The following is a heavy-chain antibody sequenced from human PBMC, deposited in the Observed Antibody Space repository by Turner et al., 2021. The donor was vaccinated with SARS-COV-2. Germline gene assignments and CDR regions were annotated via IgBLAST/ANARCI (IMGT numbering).Heavy chain of an antibody. CDR1: GFTFSSYA. J-gene: IGHJ4*02. CDR3: AKDREGTGADYFDY. CDR2: ITVSADIT. Sequence: EVQLLESGGGLVQTGGSLGLSCAASGFTFSSYAMTWVRQAQGKGLEWVASITVSADITHYADSVKGRFTISRDNSKNTLHLQMNSLRAEDTAIYYCAKDREGTGADYFDYWGQGTLVTVSS. D-gene: IGHD6-19*01. V-gene: IGHV3-23*01.